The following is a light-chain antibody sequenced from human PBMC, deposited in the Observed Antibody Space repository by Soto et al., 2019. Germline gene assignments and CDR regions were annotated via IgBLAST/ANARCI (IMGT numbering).Light chain of an antibody. CDR1: ASDVGAYNY. V-gene: IGLV2-14*01. CDR3: GSYATSDTFV. J-gene: IGLJ1*01. Sequence: QSVLTQPASVSGSPGQSITISCTGTASDVGAYNYVSWYQHHPDKAPKLMIYEVRNRPSGVSNRFSGSKFVNTASLTISGLQPEDEADYYCGSYATSDTFVFGTGTKVTVL. CDR2: EVR.